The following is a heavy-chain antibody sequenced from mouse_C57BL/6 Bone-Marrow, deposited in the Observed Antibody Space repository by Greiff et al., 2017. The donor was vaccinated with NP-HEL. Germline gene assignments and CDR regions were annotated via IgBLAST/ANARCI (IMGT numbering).Heavy chain of an antibody. CDR2: IRNKANGYTT. CDR1: GFTFTDYY. J-gene: IGHJ4*01. V-gene: IGHV7-3*01. D-gene: IGHD1-1*01. Sequence: EVQGVESGGGLVQPGGSLSLSCAASGFTFTDYYMSWVRQPPGKALEWLGFIRNKANGYTTEYSASVKGRFTISRDNSKSILYLQMNALRAEDSATYYCARWDDYYGYAMDYWGQGTSVTVSS. CDR3: ARWDDYYGYAMDY.